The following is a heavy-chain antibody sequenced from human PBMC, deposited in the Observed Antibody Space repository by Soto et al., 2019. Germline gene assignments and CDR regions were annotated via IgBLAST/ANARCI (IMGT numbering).Heavy chain of an antibody. CDR1: GFSFSSFG. V-gene: IGHV3-30*18. Sequence: GSLRLSCAASGFSFSSFGMHWVRQAPGKGLEWVAFNSYDGSNKYYADSVKGRFTISRDSSEKTLYLQMNSLRPEDTAVYYCAKALGELSPESYDYWGQGTLVTVSS. J-gene: IGHJ4*02. CDR2: NSYDGSNK. CDR3: AKALGELSPESYDY. D-gene: IGHD3-16*02.